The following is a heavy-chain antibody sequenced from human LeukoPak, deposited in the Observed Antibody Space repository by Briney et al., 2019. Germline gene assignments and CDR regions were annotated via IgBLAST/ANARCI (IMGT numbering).Heavy chain of an antibody. CDR1: GYSISSGYY. V-gene: IGHV4-38-2*02. CDR3: ARAIWAGTTGYYYYMDV. D-gene: IGHD1-7*01. CDR2: IYYSGST. Sequence: SETLSLTCTVSGYSISSGYYWGWIRQPPGKGLEWIGSIYYSGSTYYNPSLKSRVTISVDTSKNQFSLQLNSVTPEDTAVYYCARAIWAGTTGYYYYMDVWGKGTTVTVSS. J-gene: IGHJ6*03.